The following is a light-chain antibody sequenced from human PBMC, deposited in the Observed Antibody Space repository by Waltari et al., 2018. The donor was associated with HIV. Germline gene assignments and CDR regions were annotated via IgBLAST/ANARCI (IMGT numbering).Light chain of an antibody. CDR2: SDK. CDR1: TSNIGKNF. V-gene: IGLV1-47*02. CDR3: ASWDDSLRGVV. J-gene: IGLJ3*02. Sequence: QSTLLQPPTASATPGRRVIISCSGGTSNIGKNFVYWYQQLPQLAPKLVIDSDKQRPSGVPGLVSAAKSGTSAALAISGLRSDDEADYYCASWDDSLRGVVFGGGTKLTVL.